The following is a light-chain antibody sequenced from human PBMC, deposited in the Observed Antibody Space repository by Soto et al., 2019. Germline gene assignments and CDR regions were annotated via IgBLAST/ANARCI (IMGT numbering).Light chain of an antibody. CDR3: ASYSTGDTLYV. Sequence: QSALTQPASVSGSPGQSISISCTGTRGDVGGYNYVSWYQHHPGKAPKLLISDVTSRPSGVSSRFSGSKSGNTASLTISGLQTEDEAAYYCASYSTGDTLYVFGSGTKVTVL. V-gene: IGLV2-14*03. CDR1: RGDVGGYNY. J-gene: IGLJ1*01. CDR2: DVT.